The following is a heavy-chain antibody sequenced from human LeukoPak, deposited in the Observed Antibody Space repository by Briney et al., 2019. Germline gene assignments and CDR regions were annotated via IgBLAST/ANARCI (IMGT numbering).Heavy chain of an antibody. CDR1: GDSIISSDYY. J-gene: IGHJ2*01. CDR2: IYHTGST. Sequence: SETLSLTCTVSGDSIISSDYYWGWIRQSPGLGLEWIGSIYHTGSTYYNPSLKSRITKSVDTSKNQFSLKLTSVTAADTAVYYCARERLGNSVYPPNWYFDLGGRGPGVIFSS. V-gene: IGHV4-39*07. D-gene: IGHD3-16*01. CDR3: ARERLGNSVYPPNWYFDL.